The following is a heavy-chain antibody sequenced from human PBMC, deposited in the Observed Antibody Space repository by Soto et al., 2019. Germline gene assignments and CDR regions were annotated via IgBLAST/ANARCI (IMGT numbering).Heavy chain of an antibody. CDR2: MNPNSGNT. CDR3: ARSDTAMVFPFAHYYYYYGMDA. CDR1: GYTFTSYD. V-gene: IGHV1-8*01. D-gene: IGHD5-18*01. Sequence: ASVKVSCKASGYTFTSYDINWVRQATGQGLEWMGWMNPNSGNTGYAQKFQGRVTMTRNTSISTAYMELSSLRSEDTAVYYCARSDTAMVFPFAHYYYYYGMDAWGQGTTVTVSS. J-gene: IGHJ6*02.